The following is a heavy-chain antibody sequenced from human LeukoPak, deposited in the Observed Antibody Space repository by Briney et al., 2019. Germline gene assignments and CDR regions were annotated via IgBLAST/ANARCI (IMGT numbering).Heavy chain of an antibody. CDR3: ARDPGGDARFDY. CDR2: IYYSGST. D-gene: IGHD2-21*01. V-gene: IGHV4-59*01. J-gene: IGHJ4*02. Sequence: SETLSLTCTVSGGSISSYYWSWIRQPPGKGLEWIGYIYYSGSTNYNPSLKSRVTISVDTSKNQFSLKLSSVTAADTAVYYCARDPGGDARFDYWGQGTLVTVSS. CDR1: GGSISSYY.